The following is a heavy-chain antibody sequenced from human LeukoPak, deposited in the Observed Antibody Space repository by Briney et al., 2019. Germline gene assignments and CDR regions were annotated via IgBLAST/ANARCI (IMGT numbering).Heavy chain of an antibody. CDR1: GFTFSSYW. V-gene: IGHV3-74*01. J-gene: IGHJ4*02. D-gene: IGHD5-18*01. CDR3: ARRDTAMVTGFDY. CDR2: INTDGSST. Sequence: GGSLRLSCAASGFTFSSYWMHWVRQAPGKGLVWVSRINTDGSSTSYADSVKGRFTISRDNAKNTLYLQMNSLRAEDAAVYYCARRDTAMVTGFDYWGQGTLVTVSS.